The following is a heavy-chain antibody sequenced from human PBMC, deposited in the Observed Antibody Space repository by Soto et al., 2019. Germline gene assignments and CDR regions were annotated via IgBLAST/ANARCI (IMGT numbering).Heavy chain of an antibody. Sequence: QVQLVESGGGVVQPGRSLRLSCAASGFTFSSYAMHWVRQAPGKGLEWVAVISYDGSNKYYADSVKGRFTISGDNSKNTLHLQMNSLRAEDTAVYYCARDGARGYKYGPTETDYWGQGTLVTVSS. CDR1: GFTFSSYA. D-gene: IGHD5-18*01. CDR3: ARDGARGYKYGPTETDY. CDR2: ISYDGSNK. J-gene: IGHJ4*02. V-gene: IGHV3-30-3*01.